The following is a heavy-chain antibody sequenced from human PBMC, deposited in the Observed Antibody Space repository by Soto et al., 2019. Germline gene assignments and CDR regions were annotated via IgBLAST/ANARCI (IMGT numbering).Heavy chain of an antibody. D-gene: IGHD2-2*01. CDR2: INPNSGGT. CDR3: ARDLRHCSSTSCYNWFDP. CDR1: GYTHTCNY. Sequence: SVKASWKDRGYTHTCNYLQSVRQSPGQGLEWMGWINPNSGGTNYAQKFQGWVTMTRDTSISTAYMELSRLRSDDTAVYYCARDLRHCSSTSCYNWFDPWGQGTLVTVSS. V-gene: IGHV1-2*04. J-gene: IGHJ5*02.